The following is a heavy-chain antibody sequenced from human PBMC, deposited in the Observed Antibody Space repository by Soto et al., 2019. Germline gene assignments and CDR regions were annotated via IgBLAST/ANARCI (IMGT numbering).Heavy chain of an antibody. Sequence: ASVNVSCKASVEIFTVHNIHWVRQAPGQGLEWMGWINPDTGGTKSAQKFQGRVTMTRDTSISTAYMELSRLRSDDTAIYYCARVPVYSDAFDIWGQGTMVTVSS. V-gene: IGHV1-2*02. CDR1: VEIFTVHN. J-gene: IGHJ3*02. D-gene: IGHD1-26*01. CDR3: ARVPVYSDAFDI. CDR2: INPDTGGT.